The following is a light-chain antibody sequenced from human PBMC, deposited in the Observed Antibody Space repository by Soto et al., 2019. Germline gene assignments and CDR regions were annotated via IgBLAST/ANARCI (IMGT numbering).Light chain of an antibody. Sequence: QSVLTQPASVSGSPGQSITISCTGTSSDVGGYKYVSWYQQHPGKAPKLMIYEVSNRPFGVPDRFSGSKSGNTASLTVSGLQAEDEADYYCSSYAGSNNLVFGGGTKLTVL. CDR3: SSYAGSNNLV. J-gene: IGLJ3*02. V-gene: IGLV2-8*01. CDR1: SSDVGGYKY. CDR2: EVS.